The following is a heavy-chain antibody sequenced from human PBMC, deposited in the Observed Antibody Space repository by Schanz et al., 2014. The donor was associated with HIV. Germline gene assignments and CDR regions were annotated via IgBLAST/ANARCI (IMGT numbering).Heavy chain of an antibody. D-gene: IGHD1-1*01. CDR1: GGTFSNYA. V-gene: IGHV1-69*01. J-gene: IGHJ4*02. Sequence: QVQLVQSGAEVKKPGSSVKVSCKASGGTFSNYAINWVRQAPGQGLEWMGGIIPIFGTSNYAQKFQGRVTITADESTSTAYMELSSLRFEDTAVYYCARDRGGTADFDYWGQGTLVTVSS. CDR2: IIPIFGTS. CDR3: ARDRGGTADFDY.